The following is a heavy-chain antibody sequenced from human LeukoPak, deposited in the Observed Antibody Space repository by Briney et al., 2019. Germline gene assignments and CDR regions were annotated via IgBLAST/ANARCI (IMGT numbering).Heavy chain of an antibody. J-gene: IGHJ4*02. CDR2: ISGSGGST. CDR1: EFTFSTYA. CDR3: AKDRVLYDSSGYYFDY. D-gene: IGHD3-22*01. Sequence: GGSLRLSCAASEFTFSTYAMSWVRQAPGKGLEWVSAISGSGGSTYYADSVKGRFTISRDNSKNTLYLQMNSLRAEDTAVYYCAKDRVLYDSSGYYFDYWGQGTLVTVSS. V-gene: IGHV3-23*01.